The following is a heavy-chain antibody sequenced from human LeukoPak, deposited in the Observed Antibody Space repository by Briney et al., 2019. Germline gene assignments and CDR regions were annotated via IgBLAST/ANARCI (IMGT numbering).Heavy chain of an antibody. D-gene: IGHD2-2*01. Sequence: GASVKVSCKASGDTFTTQAIHWVRQAPGQSLEWMGWINAGVGNTMYSQKFQGRVAFTRDTSATTAYMELSSLTSEDTAVYYCARRYCSSTSCYGDYWGQGTLVTVSS. CDR1: GDTFTTQA. CDR3: ARRYCSSTSCYGDY. J-gene: IGHJ4*02. CDR2: INAGVGNT. V-gene: IGHV1-3*01.